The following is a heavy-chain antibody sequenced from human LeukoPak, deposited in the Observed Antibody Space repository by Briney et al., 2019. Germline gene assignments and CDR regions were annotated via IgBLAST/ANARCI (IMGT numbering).Heavy chain of an antibody. D-gene: IGHD3-9*01. J-gene: IGHJ4*02. Sequence: SETLSLTCSVSGDSISLSFYYWGWIRQPPGKALEWIGSVYYSGTTSYNPSLKSRVTISVDTSKNQFSLKLSSVTAADTAVYYCARRVYDDILTGYYSDWGQGTLVTVSS. CDR1: GDSISLSFYY. V-gene: IGHV4-39*01. CDR3: ARRVYDDILTGYYSD. CDR2: VYYSGTT.